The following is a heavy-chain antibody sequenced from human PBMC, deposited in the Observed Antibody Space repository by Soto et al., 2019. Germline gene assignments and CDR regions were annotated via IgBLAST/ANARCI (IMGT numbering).Heavy chain of an antibody. D-gene: IGHD4-17*01. V-gene: IGHV4-59*08. CDR2: IYYTGST. Sequence: SETLSLTCSVSGASISSYHWSWIRQPPGKGLEWIGYIYYTGSTNYNPSLKSRVTMSLDTSKNQFSLKLSSVTAADTAVYYCARLMATVTFDYWGQGTRVTVSS. J-gene: IGHJ4*02. CDR1: GASISSYH. CDR3: ARLMATVTFDY.